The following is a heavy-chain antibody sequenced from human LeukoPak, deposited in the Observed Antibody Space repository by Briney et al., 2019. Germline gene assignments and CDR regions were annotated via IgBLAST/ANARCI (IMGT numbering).Heavy chain of an antibody. CDR3: ATNQLLTRYYYYMDV. CDR2: IVVGSGNT. J-gene: IGHJ6*03. Sequence: SVKVSCKASGFTFTSSAVQWVRQARGQRLEWIGWIVVGSGNTNYAQKFQERVTITRDMSTSTAYMELSSLRSEDTAVYYCATNQLLTRYYYYMDVWGKGTTVTVSS. D-gene: IGHD2-2*01. V-gene: IGHV1-58*01. CDR1: GFTFTSSA.